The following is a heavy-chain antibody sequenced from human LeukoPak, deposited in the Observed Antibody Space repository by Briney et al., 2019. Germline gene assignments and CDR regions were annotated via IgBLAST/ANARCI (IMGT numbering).Heavy chain of an antibody. CDR3: ARVIASGASDGFDI. D-gene: IGHD6-25*01. Sequence: SETLALTCTVFGSSISSSYWSWIRQPPGKGLEGIAYVYYSGRYSYTPSLKSRVSISMDTSKRQFSLKLTSVTAADTAVYYCARVIASGASDGFDIWGQGTMVTVSS. V-gene: IGHV4-59*01. CDR1: GSSISSSY. CDR2: VYYSGRY. J-gene: IGHJ3*02.